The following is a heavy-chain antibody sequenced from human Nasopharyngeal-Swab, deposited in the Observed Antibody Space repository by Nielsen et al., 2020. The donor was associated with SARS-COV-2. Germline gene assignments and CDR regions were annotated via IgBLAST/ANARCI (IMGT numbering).Heavy chain of an antibody. CDR1: GFTFSSYA. V-gene: IGHV3-30-3*01. CDR2: ISYDGSNK. CDR3: ARDRAGRLSSGWYYYYYGMDV. Sequence: GESLKISCAASGFTFSSYAMHWVRQAPGKGLEWVAVISYDGSNKYYADSVKGRFTISRDNSKNTLYLQMNRLRAEDTAVYYCARDRAGRLSSGWYYYYYGMDVWGQGTTVTVSS. D-gene: IGHD6-19*01. J-gene: IGHJ6*02.